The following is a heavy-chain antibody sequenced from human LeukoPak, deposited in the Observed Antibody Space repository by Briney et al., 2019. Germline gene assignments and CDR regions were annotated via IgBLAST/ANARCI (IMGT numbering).Heavy chain of an antibody. CDR2: ISSSSSYI. J-gene: IGHJ4*02. V-gene: IGHV3-21*01. Sequence: GGSLRLSCAASGFTVSSNYMSWVRQAPGKGLEWVPSISSSSSYIYYADSVKGRFTISRDNAKNSLYLQMNSLRAEDTAVYYCVRDSGSYPGSFDYWGQGTLVTVSS. D-gene: IGHD1-26*01. CDR1: GFTVSSNY. CDR3: VRDSGSYPGSFDY.